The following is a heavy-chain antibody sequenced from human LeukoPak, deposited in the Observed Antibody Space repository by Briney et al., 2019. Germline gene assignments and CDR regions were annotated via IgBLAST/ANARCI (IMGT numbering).Heavy chain of an antibody. J-gene: IGHJ5*02. CDR2: IYYSGST. Sequence: SETLSLTCNVSGDSISGYYWSWIRQPPGRGLEWIGYIYYSGSTSYNPSLKSRVTMSVDTSKNQFSLKLSSVTAADTAAYYCGRQALRNWFDPWGQGTLVTVSP. CDR3: GRQALRNWFDP. CDR1: GDSISGYY. V-gene: IGHV4-59*08.